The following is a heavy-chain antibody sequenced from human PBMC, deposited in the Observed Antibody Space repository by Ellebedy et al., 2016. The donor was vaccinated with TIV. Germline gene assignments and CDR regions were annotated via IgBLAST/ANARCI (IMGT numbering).Heavy chain of an antibody. CDR2: INPNSGVT. V-gene: IGHV1-2*04. J-gene: IGHJ4*02. Sequence: ASVKVSCKASGYTFTGYYLHWVRQAPGQGLEWMGWINPNSGVTNYAQRFQGWVTMTRDTSISTAYMELSRLKSDDTAVYYCARGMKLGIVWYYFDDWGQGTLVTVSS. D-gene: IGHD3-16*01. CDR1: GYTFTGYY. CDR3: ARGMKLGIVWYYFDD.